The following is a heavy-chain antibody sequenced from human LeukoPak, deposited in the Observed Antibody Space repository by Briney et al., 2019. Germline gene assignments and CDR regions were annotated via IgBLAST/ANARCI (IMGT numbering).Heavy chain of an antibody. Sequence: GGSLRLSCAASGFAFSSYGMSWVRQAPGKGLEWVSAISGSGGSTDYADSVKGRFTISRDNSKNTLYLQMNSLRAEDTAVYYCARDKWEGLDYWGQGTLVTVSS. D-gene: IGHD1-26*01. CDR2: ISGSGGST. CDR3: ARDKWEGLDY. J-gene: IGHJ4*02. CDR1: GFAFSSYG. V-gene: IGHV3-23*01.